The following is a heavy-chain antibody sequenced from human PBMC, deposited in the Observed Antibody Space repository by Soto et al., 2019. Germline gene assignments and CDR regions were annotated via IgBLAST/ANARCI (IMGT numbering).Heavy chain of an antibody. V-gene: IGHV4-39*01. Sequence: SETLSLTCTVSGGSISSSSYYWGWIRQPPGKGLEWIGSIYYSGSTYYNPSLKSRVTISVDTSKSQFSLKLSSVTAADTAVYYCARHGGGSGSYYNVRYYFDYWGQGTLVTVSS. CDR2: IYYSGST. D-gene: IGHD3-10*01. CDR1: GGSISSSSYY. J-gene: IGHJ4*02. CDR3: ARHGGGSGSYYNVRYYFDY.